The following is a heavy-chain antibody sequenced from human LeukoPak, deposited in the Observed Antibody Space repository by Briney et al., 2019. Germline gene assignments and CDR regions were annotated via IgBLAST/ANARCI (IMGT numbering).Heavy chain of an antibody. D-gene: IGHD6-19*01. CDR2: ISGSSSYI. CDR1: GFTFSSYS. J-gene: IGHJ3*02. V-gene: IGHV3-21*01. CDR3: ARDPYSSGWYKDAFDI. Sequence: PGGSLRLSCAASGFTFSSYSMNWVRQDPGKGLEWVSSISGSSSYINYADSVKGRFTISRDNAQNSLFLQLNSLRAEDTAVYYCARDPYSSGWYKDAFDIWGQGTMVTVSS.